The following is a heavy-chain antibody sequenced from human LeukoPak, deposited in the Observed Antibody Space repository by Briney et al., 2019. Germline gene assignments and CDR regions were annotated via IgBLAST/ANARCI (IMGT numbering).Heavy chain of an antibody. D-gene: IGHD3-16*02. V-gene: IGHV7-4-1*02. CDR3: ARERSYDYVWGSYRYTAFDI. Sequence: ASVKVSCKASGYTFTSYAMNWVRQAPGQGLEWMGWINTSTGNPTYAQGFTGRFVFSLDTSVSTAYLQISSLKAEDTAVYYCARERSYDYVWGSYRYTAFDIWGQGTMVTVSS. J-gene: IGHJ3*02. CDR2: INTSTGNP. CDR1: GYTFTSYA.